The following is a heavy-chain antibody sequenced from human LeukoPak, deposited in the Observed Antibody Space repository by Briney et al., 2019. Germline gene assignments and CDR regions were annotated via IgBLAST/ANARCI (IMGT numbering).Heavy chain of an antibody. D-gene: IGHD6-13*01. J-gene: IGHJ4*02. CDR2: INHSGST. CDR1: GGSFSGYY. Sequence: PSETLSLTCAVYGGSFSGYYWSWIRQPPGKGLEWIGEINHSGSTNYNPSLKSRVTISVDTSKNQFSLKLSSVTAADTAVYYCARETSGIDYFDCWGQGTLVTVSS. V-gene: IGHV4-34*01. CDR3: ARETSGIDYFDC.